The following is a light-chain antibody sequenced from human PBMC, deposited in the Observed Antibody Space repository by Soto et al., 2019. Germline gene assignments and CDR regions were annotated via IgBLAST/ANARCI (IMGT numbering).Light chain of an antibody. Sequence: QSVLTQRASVSGSPGQSITVSCTGTSSDVGGYNYVSWYQQHPGKAPKLMIYDVRNRPSGVSNRFSGSKSVNTASLTISRLQAEDEADYYCSSYTTISTYVFGTGTKVTVL. CDR2: DVR. V-gene: IGLV2-14*01. CDR3: SSYTTISTYV. CDR1: SSDVGGYNY. J-gene: IGLJ1*01.